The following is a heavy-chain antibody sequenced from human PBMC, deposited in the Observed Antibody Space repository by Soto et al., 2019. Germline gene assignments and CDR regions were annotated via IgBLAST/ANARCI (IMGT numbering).Heavy chain of an antibody. D-gene: IGHD6-6*01. Sequence: GGSLRLSCAASGFTFSSYAMSWVRQAPGKGLEWVSAISGSGGSTYYADSVKGRFTISSDNSKNTLYLQMTSLRAEDTAVYYGASARGSSTAARPGADYWGQGTLVTVSS. J-gene: IGHJ4*02. V-gene: IGHV3-23*01. CDR2: ISGSGGST. CDR1: GFTFSSYA. CDR3: ASARGSSTAARPGADY.